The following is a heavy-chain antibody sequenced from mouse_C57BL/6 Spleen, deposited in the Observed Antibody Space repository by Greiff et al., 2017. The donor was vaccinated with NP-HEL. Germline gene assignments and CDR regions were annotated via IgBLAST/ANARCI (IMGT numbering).Heavy chain of an antibody. CDR2: ISSGSSTI. CDR3: ARQRYYGSRPYYAMDY. CDR1: GFTFSDYG. V-gene: IGHV5-17*01. Sequence: DVKLVESGGGLVKPGGSLKLSCAASGFTFSDYGMHWVRQAPEKGLEWVAYISSGSSTIYYADTVKGRFTISRDNAKNTLFLQMTSLRSEDTAMYYCARQRYYGSRPYYAMDYWGQGTSVTVSS. J-gene: IGHJ4*01. D-gene: IGHD1-1*01.